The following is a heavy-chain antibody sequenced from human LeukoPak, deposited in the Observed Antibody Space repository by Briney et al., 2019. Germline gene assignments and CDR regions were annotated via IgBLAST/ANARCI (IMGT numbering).Heavy chain of an antibody. CDR2: INVGNGDT. Sequence: ASVKVSCKTSGYTFTNNAVHWVRQAPGQRLEFVGWINVGNGDTQYSQKFQGRVTITRDASASTAYMELSSLRSEDTAVYYCASVYYYDSSGYYYFAFDIWGQGTMVTVSS. J-gene: IGHJ3*02. D-gene: IGHD3-22*01. CDR3: ASVYYYDSSGYYYFAFDI. CDR1: GYTFTNNA. V-gene: IGHV1-3*01.